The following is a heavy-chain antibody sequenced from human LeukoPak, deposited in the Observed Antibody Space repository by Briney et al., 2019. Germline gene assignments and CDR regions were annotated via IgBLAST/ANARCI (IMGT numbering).Heavy chain of an antibody. CDR3: ASTYCGGDCYPTWDYYYMDV. CDR2: INPNSGGT. J-gene: IGHJ6*03. Sequence: ASVKVSCKASGYIFTDYYMHWVRQAPGQGLEWMGWINPNSGGTNYAQKFQGRVTMTRDTSISTAYMELSRLRSDDTAVYYCASTYCGGDCYPTWDYYYMDVWGKGTTVTVSS. V-gene: IGHV1-2*02. D-gene: IGHD2-21*02. CDR1: GYIFTDYY.